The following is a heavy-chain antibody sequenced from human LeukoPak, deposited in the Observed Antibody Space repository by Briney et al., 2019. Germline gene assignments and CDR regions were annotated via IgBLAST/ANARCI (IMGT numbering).Heavy chain of an antibody. Sequence: GGSLRLSCAASGFTFRDYWMNWVRQAPGKGLEWVASIKQDGSEKYYVDSVKGRFTISRDNAKNSLYLQMNSLRAEDTAVYYCARVGLITTIVDAFDIWGQGTMVTVSS. J-gene: IGHJ3*02. D-gene: IGHD3-22*01. V-gene: IGHV3-7*02. CDR1: GFTFRDYW. CDR2: IKQDGSEK. CDR3: ARVGLITTIVDAFDI.